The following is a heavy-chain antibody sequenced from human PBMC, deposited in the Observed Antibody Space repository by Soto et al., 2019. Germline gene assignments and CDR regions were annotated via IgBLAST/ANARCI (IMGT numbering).Heavy chain of an antibody. Sequence: SQTLSLTCAISGDSVSSNSAAWNWIRQSPSRGLEWLGRTYYRSKWYNDYAVSVKSRITINPDTSKNQFSLQLNSVTPEDTAVYYCARDFLVAGSYYSNWFDPWGQGTLVTVSS. D-gene: IGHD3-10*01. CDR3: ARDFLVAGSYYSNWFDP. V-gene: IGHV6-1*01. J-gene: IGHJ5*02. CDR1: GDSVSSNSAA. CDR2: TYYRSKWYN.